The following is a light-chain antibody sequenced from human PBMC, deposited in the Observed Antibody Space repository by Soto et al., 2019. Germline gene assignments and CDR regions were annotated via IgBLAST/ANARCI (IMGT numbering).Light chain of an antibody. CDR3: QPYNTWPPWT. CDR1: QSVSSK. V-gene: IGKV3-15*01. CDR2: GAS. Sequence: TQSPATLSVSPGERATLSCGVSQSVSSKLAWYQQKPGQAPRLLIYGASTRATGIPARFSGSGSGTEFTLTISSLQSEDFAVYYCQPYNTWPPWTFGQGTKVEIK. J-gene: IGKJ1*01.